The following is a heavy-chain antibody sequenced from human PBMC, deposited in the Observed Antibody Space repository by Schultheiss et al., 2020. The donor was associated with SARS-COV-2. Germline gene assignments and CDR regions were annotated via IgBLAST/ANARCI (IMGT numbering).Heavy chain of an antibody. V-gene: IGHV3-73*01. J-gene: IGHJ6*02. Sequence: GGSLRLSCAASGFTFSGSAMHWVRQASGKGLEWVGRIRSKANSYATAYAASVKGRFTISRDNSKNTLYLQMNSLRAEDTAVYYCAGEMITMVRGVIIEYYYYGMDVWGQGTTVTVSS. CDR2: IRSKANSYAT. CDR3: AGEMITMVRGVIIEYYYYGMDV. CDR1: GFTFSGSA. D-gene: IGHD3-10*01.